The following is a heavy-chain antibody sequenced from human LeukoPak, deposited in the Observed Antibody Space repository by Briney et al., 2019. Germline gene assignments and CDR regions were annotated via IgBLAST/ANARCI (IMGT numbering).Heavy chain of an antibody. CDR2: IYYSGSS. D-gene: IGHD3-10*01. CDR1: GGSISSGDYY. J-gene: IGHJ6*02. CDR3: ARTMVRGDTGYYYYGMDV. V-gene: IGHV4-30-4*01. Sequence: SETLSLTCTVSGGSISSGDYYWSWIRQPPGKGLEWIGYIYYSGSSYYNPSLKSRVTISVDTSKIQFSLKLSSVTAADTAVFYCARTMVRGDTGYYYYGMDVWGQGTTVTVSS.